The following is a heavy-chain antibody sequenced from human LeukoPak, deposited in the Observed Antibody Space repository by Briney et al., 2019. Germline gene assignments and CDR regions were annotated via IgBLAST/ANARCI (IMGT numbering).Heavy chain of an antibody. J-gene: IGHJ5*02. CDR1: GGSISSSSYY. V-gene: IGHV4-39*01. D-gene: IGHD2-15*01. Sequence: SETLSLTCTVSGGSISSSSYYWGWIRQPPGKGLEWIGSIYYSGSTYYNPSLKGRVTISVDTSKNQFSLKLSSVTAADTAVYYCARGGLAVVAANWFDPWGQGTLVTVSS. CDR3: ARGGLAVVAANWFDP. CDR2: IYYSGST.